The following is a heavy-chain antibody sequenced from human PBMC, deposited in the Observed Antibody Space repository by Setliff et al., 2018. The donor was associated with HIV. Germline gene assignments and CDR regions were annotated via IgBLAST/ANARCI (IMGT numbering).Heavy chain of an antibody. Sequence: PGGSLRLSCATSGFTFSIYAMSWVRQVPGKGLEWVSAISGSGGSTYYADSVKGRFTISRDNAKNSLYLQVNNLRAEDTAVYYCARGPSSAHWSPGYFQHWGQGTPVTSPQ. J-gene: IGHJ1*01. CDR1: GFTFSIYA. V-gene: IGHV3-23*01. CDR2: ISGSGGST. CDR3: ARGPSSAHWSPGYFQH. D-gene: IGHD2-8*02.